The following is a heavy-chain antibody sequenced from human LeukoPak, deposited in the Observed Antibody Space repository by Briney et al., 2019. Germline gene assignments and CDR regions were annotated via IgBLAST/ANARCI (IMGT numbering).Heavy chain of an antibody. CDR1: GFTFSSYW. CDR2: IKQDGSEK. J-gene: IGHJ3*02. CDR3: ARDITNAFDI. V-gene: IGHV3-7*01. Sequence: GGSLRLSCAASGFTFSSYWVSWVRQAPGKGLEWVANIKQDGSEKYYVDSVKGRFTISRDNAKNSLYLQMNSLRAEDTAVYYCARDITNAFDIWGQGTMVTVSS. D-gene: IGHD1-14*01.